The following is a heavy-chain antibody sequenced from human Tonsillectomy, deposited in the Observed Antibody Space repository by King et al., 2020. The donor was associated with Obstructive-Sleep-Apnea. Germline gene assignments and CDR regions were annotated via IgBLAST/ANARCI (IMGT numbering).Heavy chain of an antibody. CDR2: IRYDVSNV. CDR3: AKDRGGQWLVPMDFDY. V-gene: IGHV3-30*02. J-gene: IGHJ4*02. Sequence: VQLVESGGGVVQPGGSLRLSCATSRFTFSSYGMHWVRQAPGKGLAWVAFIRYDVSNVYYADSVKCRFTISRDNSKNTLYLQMNRLRAEDTAVYYCAKDRGGQWLVPMDFDYWGQGTLVTVSS. D-gene: IGHD6-19*01. CDR1: RFTFSSYG.